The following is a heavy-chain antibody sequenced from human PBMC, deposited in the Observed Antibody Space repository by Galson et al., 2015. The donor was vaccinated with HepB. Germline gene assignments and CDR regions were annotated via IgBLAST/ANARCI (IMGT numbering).Heavy chain of an antibody. CDR2: IIPGNGNT. CDR3: ARGAPSYDFWSAFDY. D-gene: IGHD3-3*01. Sequence: SVKVFCKASGYTFTSYAMHWVRQAPGQRLEWMGWIIPGNGNTKYSQKFQGRVTITRDTSASTAYMELSSLTSEDTAVYYCARGAPSYDFWSAFDYWGQGTLVTVSS. V-gene: IGHV1-3*01. J-gene: IGHJ4*02. CDR1: GYTFTSYA.